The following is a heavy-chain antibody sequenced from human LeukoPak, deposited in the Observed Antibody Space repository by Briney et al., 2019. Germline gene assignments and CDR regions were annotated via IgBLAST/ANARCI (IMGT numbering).Heavy chain of an antibody. J-gene: IGHJ4*02. Sequence: GGSLRLSCAASGFTCSSYGMHWFRQAPGKGLEWVAFIRYDGSNKYYADSVKGRFTISRDNSKNTLYLQMNSLRAEDTAVYYCAKDLVGANSPLYFDYWGQGTLVTVSS. CDR1: GFTCSSYG. D-gene: IGHD1-26*01. CDR2: IRYDGSNK. CDR3: AKDLVGANSPLYFDY. V-gene: IGHV3-30*02.